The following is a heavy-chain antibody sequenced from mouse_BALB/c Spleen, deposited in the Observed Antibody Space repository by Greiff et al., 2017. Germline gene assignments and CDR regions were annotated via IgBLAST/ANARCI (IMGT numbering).Heavy chain of an antibody. CDR1: GFSLTSYG. CDR3: ARGDGPAWFAY. D-gene: IGHD1-2*01. J-gene: IGHJ3*01. Sequence: QVQLKEPGPGLVAPSQSLSITCTVSGFSLTSYGVHWVRQPPGKGLEWLGVIWAGGSTNYNSALMSRLSISKDNSKSQVFLKMNSLQTDDTAMYYCARGDGPAWFAYWGQGTLVTVSA. CDR2: IWAGGST. V-gene: IGHV2-9*02.